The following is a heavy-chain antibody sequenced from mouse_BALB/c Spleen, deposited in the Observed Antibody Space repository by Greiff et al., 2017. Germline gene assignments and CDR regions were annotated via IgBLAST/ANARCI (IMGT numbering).Heavy chain of an antibody. D-gene: IGHD1-1*01. CDR2: ISSGSSTI. CDR1: GFTFSSFG. CDR3: ARVDYGRGYAMDY. J-gene: IGHJ4*01. Sequence: EVQGVESGGGLVQPGGSRKLSCAASGFTFSSFGMHWVRQAPEKGLEWVAYISSGSSTIYYADTVKGRFTISRDNPKNTLFLQMTSLRSEDTAMYYCARVDYGRGYAMDYWGQGTSVTVSS. V-gene: IGHV5-17*02.